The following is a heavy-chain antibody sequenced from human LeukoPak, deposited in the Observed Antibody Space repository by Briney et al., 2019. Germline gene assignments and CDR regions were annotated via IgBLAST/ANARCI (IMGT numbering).Heavy chain of an antibody. CDR3: ASSRSSTILSNDY. J-gene: IGHJ4*02. CDR1: GYSISSGYY. CDR2: IYHSGST. D-gene: IGHD3-9*01. Sequence: SETLFLTCTVSGYSISSGYYWGWIRQPPGKGLEWIGSIYHSGSTYYNPSLKSRVTISVDTSKNQFSLKLSSVTAADTAVYYCASSRSSTILSNDYWGQGTLVTVSS. V-gene: IGHV4-38-2*02.